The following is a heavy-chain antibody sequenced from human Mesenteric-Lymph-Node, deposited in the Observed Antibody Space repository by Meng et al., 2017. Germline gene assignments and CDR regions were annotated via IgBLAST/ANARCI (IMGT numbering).Heavy chain of an antibody. V-gene: IGHV1-69*06. Sequence: QVKVVKSGDGVKKQGSSVKFCCKASGGTLSSYAISWVGQAPGQGLEWMGGIIPIFGTANYAQKFQGRVTITADKSTSTAYMELSSLRSEDTAVYYCARGRSPLPACWGQGTLVTVSS. CDR1: GGTLSSYA. CDR3: ARGRSPLPAC. D-gene: IGHD2-2*01. J-gene: IGHJ4*02. CDR2: IIPIFGTA.